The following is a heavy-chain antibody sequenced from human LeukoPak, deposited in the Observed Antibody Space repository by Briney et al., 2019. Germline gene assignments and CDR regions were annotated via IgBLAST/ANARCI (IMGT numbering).Heavy chain of an antibody. CDR1: GGSISSYY. D-gene: IGHD3-16*01. CDR2: IYYSGST. Sequence: PSETLSLTCTVSGGSISSYYWSWIRQPPGKGLEWIGYIYYSGSTNYSPSLKSRVTISVDTSKNQFSLKLSSVTAADTAVYYCAIFLRLGEYFDYWGQGTLVTVSS. V-gene: IGHV4-59*08. CDR3: AIFLRLGEYFDY. J-gene: IGHJ4*02.